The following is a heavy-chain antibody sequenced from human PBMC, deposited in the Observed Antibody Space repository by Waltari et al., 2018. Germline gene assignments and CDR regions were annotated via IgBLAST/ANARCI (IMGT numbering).Heavy chain of an antibody. J-gene: IGHJ5*02. CDR2: INHSGST. CDR1: GGSFSGYY. Sequence: QVQLQQWGAGLLKPSETLSLTCAVYGGSFSGYYWSWIRQPPGKGLEWIGEINHSGSTNYNPSLKSRVTISVDTSKNQFSLKLSSVAAADTAVYYCARGGSSSWYRNWFDPWGQGTLVTVSS. CDR3: ARGGSSSWYRNWFDP. V-gene: IGHV4-34*01. D-gene: IGHD6-13*01.